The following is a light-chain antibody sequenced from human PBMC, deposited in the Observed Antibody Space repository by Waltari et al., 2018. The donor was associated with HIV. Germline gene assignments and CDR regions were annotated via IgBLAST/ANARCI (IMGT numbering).Light chain of an antibody. Sequence: DIQMNQYPSSLSASVGDRVTITCRASQSISNFLNWYQQRPGKAPKLLIYAASSLQSGVPSRFSGSGSGTDFTLTISSLQPEDFASYYCQQSHSTPLTFGGGTKVEIK. CDR1: QSISNF. V-gene: IGKV1-39*01. J-gene: IGKJ4*01. CDR2: AAS. CDR3: QQSHSTPLT.